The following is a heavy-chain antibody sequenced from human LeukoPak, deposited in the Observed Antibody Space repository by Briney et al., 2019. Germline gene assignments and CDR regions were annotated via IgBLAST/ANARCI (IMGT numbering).Heavy chain of an antibody. CDR3: AREGPIVGATHLVDY. CDR1: GYTFTDYY. Sequence: ASVMVSCKAYGYTFTDYYMHWVRQAPGQGLEWMGWINPNSGGTNYAQKFQGRVTMTRDTSISTAYMELSRLRSDDTAVYYCAREGPIVGATHLVDYWGQGTLVTVSS. CDR2: INPNSGGT. J-gene: IGHJ4*02. D-gene: IGHD1-26*01. V-gene: IGHV1-2*02.